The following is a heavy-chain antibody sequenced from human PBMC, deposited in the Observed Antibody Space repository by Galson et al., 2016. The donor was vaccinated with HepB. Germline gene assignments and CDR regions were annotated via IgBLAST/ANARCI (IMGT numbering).Heavy chain of an antibody. V-gene: IGHV3-21*01. D-gene: IGHD3-22*01. J-gene: IGHJ6*03. CDR1: GFMFSSYN. CDR2: ISSSGRYI. CDR3: ARGHPEPNYYDSSGLYSYYFMDV. Sequence: SLRLSCAASGFMFSSYNMNWVRQAPGKGLQWVSSISSSGRYIYSADSVKGRFTISRDNAKNSLYLQMNSLTAEDTAVYYCARGHPEPNYYDSSGLYSYYFMDVWGKGTTVTVSS.